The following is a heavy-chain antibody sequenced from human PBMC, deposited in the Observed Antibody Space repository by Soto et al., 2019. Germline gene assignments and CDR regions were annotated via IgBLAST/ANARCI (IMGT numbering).Heavy chain of an antibody. D-gene: IGHD3-3*01. Sequence: EVQLVESGGGLVQPGGSLRLSCAASGFTFSSYWMSWVRQAPGKGLEWVANIKQDGSEKYYVDSVKGRFTISRDNAKNSLYLQMNSLRAEDTAVYYCARCAYDFWSGYLFDYWGQGTLVTVSS. CDR3: ARCAYDFWSGYLFDY. V-gene: IGHV3-7*01. CDR1: GFTFSSYW. CDR2: IKQDGSEK. J-gene: IGHJ4*02.